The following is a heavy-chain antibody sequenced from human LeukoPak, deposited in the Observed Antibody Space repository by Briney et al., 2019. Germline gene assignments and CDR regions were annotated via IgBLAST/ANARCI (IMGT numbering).Heavy chain of an antibody. Sequence: ASVKVSCKASGYTFTGYYMHWVRQAPGQGLEWMGRINPNSGGTNYAQRFQGRVTMTRDTSISTAYMELSRLRSDDTAVYYCARELYDSSGYNLGNDAFDIWGQGTMVTVSS. V-gene: IGHV1-2*06. CDR3: ARELYDSSGYNLGNDAFDI. J-gene: IGHJ3*02. CDR1: GYTFTGYY. CDR2: INPNSGGT. D-gene: IGHD3-22*01.